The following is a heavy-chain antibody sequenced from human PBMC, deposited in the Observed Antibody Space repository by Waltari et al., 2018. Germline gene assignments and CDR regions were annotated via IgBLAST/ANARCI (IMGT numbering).Heavy chain of an antibody. D-gene: IGHD2-2*01. Sequence: QVQLVQSGAEVKKPGASVKVSCKASGYTFTSYGIGWVRQAPGKGLEWVGWISAYNGNRYCEPRVQSRRTWTTDSSTTTAYMELTSLTFDDTAVYYCARGGRELGSAYHYNGMDVWGQGTTVIVS. CDR3: ARGGRELGSAYHYNGMDV. CDR2: ISAYNGNR. V-gene: IGHV1-18*01. CDR1: GYTFTSYG. J-gene: IGHJ6*02.